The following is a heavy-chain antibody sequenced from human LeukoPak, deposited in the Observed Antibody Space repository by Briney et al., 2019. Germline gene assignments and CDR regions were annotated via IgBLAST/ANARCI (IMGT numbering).Heavy chain of an antibody. CDR3: ARAYSSSWYFESGWFDP. Sequence: SQTLSLTCAASGVSISSGGYSWSWIRQPPGKGLESIVYIYHSGSTYYNSSLKSPVTISVERPKNQFSLKLGSVTAADPAVYYCARAYSSSWYFESGWFDPWGQGTLVPVPS. V-gene: IGHV4-30-2*01. CDR1: GVSISSGGYS. J-gene: IGHJ5*02. CDR2: IYHSGST. D-gene: IGHD6-13*01.